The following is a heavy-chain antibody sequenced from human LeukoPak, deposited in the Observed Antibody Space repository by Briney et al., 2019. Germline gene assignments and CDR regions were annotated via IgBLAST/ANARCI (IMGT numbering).Heavy chain of an antibody. J-gene: IGHJ4*02. CDR1: GYTLTELS. CDR2: FDPEDGGT. Sequence: ASVKVSCKVSGYTLTELSMHWVRQAPGKGLEWMGGFDPEDGGTIYAQKFQGRVTMTEDTSTDTAYMELSSLRSEDTAVYYCAIDRPHYYGSGSYYIPFDYWGQGTLVTVSS. CDR3: AIDRPHYYGSGSYYIPFDY. V-gene: IGHV1-24*01. D-gene: IGHD3-10*01.